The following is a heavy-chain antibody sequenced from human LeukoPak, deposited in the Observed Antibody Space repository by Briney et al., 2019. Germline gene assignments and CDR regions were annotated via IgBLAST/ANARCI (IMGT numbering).Heavy chain of an antibody. D-gene: IGHD2-15*01. J-gene: IGHJ4*02. CDR3: AKGSGSSCYSPCDY. V-gene: IGHV3-23*01. CDR2: ICANDGNT. CDR1: GLTFRNYA. Sequence: YPGGSLRLSCAASGLTFRNYAMSWVRQAPGRGLEWVSVICANDGNTYYADAVKGRFTISRDNSKDTLYLQMDSLRAEDTAVYYCAKGSGSSCYSPCDYWGQGTLVIVSS.